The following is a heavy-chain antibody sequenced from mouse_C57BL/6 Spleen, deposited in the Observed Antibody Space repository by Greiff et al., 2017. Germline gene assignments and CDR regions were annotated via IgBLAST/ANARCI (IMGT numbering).Heavy chain of an antibody. CDR2: IWSGGST. CDR3: ASYYSNYFDY. Sequence: QVQLQPSGPGLVQPSQSLSITCTVSGFSLTSYGVHWVRQSPGKGLEWLGVIWSGGSTDYNAAFISRLSISKDNSKSQVFFKMNSLQADDTAIYYCASYYSNYFDYWGQGTTLTVSS. CDR1: GFSLTSYG. J-gene: IGHJ2*01. V-gene: IGHV2-2*01. D-gene: IGHD2-5*01.